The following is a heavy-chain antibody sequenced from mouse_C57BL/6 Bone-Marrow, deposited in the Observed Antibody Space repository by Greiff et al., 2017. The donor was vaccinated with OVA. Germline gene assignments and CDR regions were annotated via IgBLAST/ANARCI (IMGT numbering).Heavy chain of an antibody. CDR3: ARGGLRPFAY. V-gene: IGHV1-81*01. D-gene: IGHD2-4*01. CDR1: GYTFTSYG. CDR2: IYPRSGNT. Sequence: QVQLQQPGAELVKPGASVKLSCKASGYTFTSYGISWVKQRTGQGLEWIGEIYPRSGNTYYNEKFKGKATLTADKSSSTAYMELRSLTSEDSAVYFCARGGLRPFAYWGQGTLVTVSA. J-gene: IGHJ3*01.